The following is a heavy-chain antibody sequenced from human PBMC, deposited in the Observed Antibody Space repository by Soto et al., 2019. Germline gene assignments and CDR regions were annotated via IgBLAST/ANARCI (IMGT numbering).Heavy chain of an antibody. D-gene: IGHD1-26*01. CDR1: GYTFTSYA. CDR3: ARDDSGFSGSHYIDYFNY. V-gene: IGHV1-3*01. Sequence: ASVKVSCKASGYTFTSYAMHWVRQAPGQRLEWMGWINAGNGNTKYSQKFQGRVTITRDTSAGTVYMQLSSLTSEDTAVYYFARDDSGFSGSHYIDYFNYWGQGALVTVSS. CDR2: INAGNGNT. J-gene: IGHJ4*02.